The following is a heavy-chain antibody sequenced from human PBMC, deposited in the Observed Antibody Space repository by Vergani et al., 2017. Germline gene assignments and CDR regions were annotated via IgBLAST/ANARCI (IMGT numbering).Heavy chain of an antibody. CDR3: ARAGYYDSSGYSNKYYYYGMDV. V-gene: IGHV4-61*02. J-gene: IGHJ6*02. CDR1: GGSISSGSYY. D-gene: IGHD3-22*01. CDR2: IYTSGST. Sequence: QVQLQESGPGLVKPSQTLSLTCTVSGGSISSGSYYWSWIRQPAGKGLEWIGRIYTSGSTNYNPSLKSRVTMSVDTSKNQFSLKLSSVTAADTAVYYCARAGYYDSSGYSNKYYYYGMDVWGQGTTVTVSS.